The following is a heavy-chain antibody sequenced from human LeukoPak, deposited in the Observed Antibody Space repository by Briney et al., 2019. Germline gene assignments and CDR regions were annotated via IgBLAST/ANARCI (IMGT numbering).Heavy chain of an antibody. CDR1: GYSFTSYW. D-gene: IGHD2-15*01. Sequence: ESLKISCKGSGYSFTSYWIGWVRQMPGKGLEWMGIIYPGDSDTRYSPSFQGQVTISADKSINTAYLQWSSLKASDTAMYYCARRGFCSGGSCHSHAFDIWGQGTMVTVSS. CDR3: ARRGFCSGGSCHSHAFDI. J-gene: IGHJ3*02. CDR2: IYPGDSDT. V-gene: IGHV5-51*01.